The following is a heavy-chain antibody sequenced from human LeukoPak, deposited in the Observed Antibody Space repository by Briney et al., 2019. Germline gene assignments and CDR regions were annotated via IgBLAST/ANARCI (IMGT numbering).Heavy chain of an antibody. CDR2: ISSTSSAI. V-gene: IGHV3-48*04. Sequence: GGSLRLSCAASGFTFSSYWMQWVRQAPGKGLEWLSYISSTSSAIYYADSLKGRFTISRDNAKNSLYLQMDSLRAEDTAVYCCARVIGSYGDSAYWGQGTLVTVSS. CDR1: GFTFSSYW. CDR3: ARVIGSYGDSAY. D-gene: IGHD3-16*01. J-gene: IGHJ4*02.